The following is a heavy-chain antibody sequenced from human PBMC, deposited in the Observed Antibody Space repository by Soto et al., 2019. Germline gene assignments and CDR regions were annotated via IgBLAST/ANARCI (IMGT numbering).Heavy chain of an antibody. J-gene: IGHJ4*02. D-gene: IGHD4-17*01. CDR3: AGHFRPPVPILDY. V-gene: IGHV4-59*08. Sequence: NPSETLSLTCTVSGGSISSYYWSWIRQPPGKGLEWIGYIYYSGSTNYNPSLKSRVTISVDTSKNQFSLKLSSVTAADTAVYYCAGHFRPPVPILDYWGQGTLVTV. CDR2: IYYSGST. CDR1: GGSISSYY.